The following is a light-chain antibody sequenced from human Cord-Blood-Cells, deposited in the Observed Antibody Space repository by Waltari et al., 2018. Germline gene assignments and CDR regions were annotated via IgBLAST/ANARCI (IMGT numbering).Light chain of an antibody. CDR3: MQALQTPLT. CDR2: FGS. V-gene: IGKV2-28*01. Sequence: DIVMTQSPLSLPVTPGEPASISCRSSQSLLHSNGYNYLDWDLQKPGQSPQLLIYFGSNRASGVPYRFSGSGSGTDFTLKISRVEAEDVGVYYCMQALQTPLTFGGGTKVEIK. J-gene: IGKJ4*01. CDR1: QSLLHSNGYNY.